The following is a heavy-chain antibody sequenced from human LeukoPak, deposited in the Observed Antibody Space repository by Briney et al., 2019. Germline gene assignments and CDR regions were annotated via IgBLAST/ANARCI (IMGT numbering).Heavy chain of an antibody. CDR3: ARQGGYKSPCDY. J-gene: IGHJ4*02. CDR2: IYYSGST. Sequence: PSETLSLTCTVSGGSISSYYWSWIRQPPGKGLEWIGYIYYSGSTNYNPSLKSRVTISVDTSKNQFSLKLSSVTAADTAVYYCARQGGYKSPCDYWGQGTLVTDSS. CDR1: GGSISSYY. D-gene: IGHD1-14*01. V-gene: IGHV4-59*08.